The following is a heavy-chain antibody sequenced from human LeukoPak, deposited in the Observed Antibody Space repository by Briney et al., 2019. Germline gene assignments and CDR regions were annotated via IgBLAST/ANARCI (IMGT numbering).Heavy chain of an antibody. Sequence: GASVKVSCKVSGYTLTELSMYWVRQAPGKGLEWMGGFDPEDGETIYAQKFQGRVTMTEDTSTDTAYMELSSLRSEDTAVYYCATGRGYSSSSDAFDIWGQGTMVTVSS. CDR2: FDPEDGET. CDR1: GYTLTELS. CDR3: ATGRGYSSSSDAFDI. V-gene: IGHV1-24*01. J-gene: IGHJ3*02. D-gene: IGHD6-6*01.